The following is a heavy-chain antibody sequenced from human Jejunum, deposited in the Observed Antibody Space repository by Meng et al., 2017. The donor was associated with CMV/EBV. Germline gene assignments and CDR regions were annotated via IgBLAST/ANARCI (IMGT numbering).Heavy chain of an antibody. CDR1: FPFSTYE. CDR3: ARDAPTTYKGGNFDY. Sequence: FPFSTYEMNWVRQAPGKGLEWVSFITANATIVYYADSVKGRFTISRDNAKNSLYLQMSSLRAEDTAIYYCARDAPTTYKGGNFDYWGQGALVTVSS. J-gene: IGHJ4*02. V-gene: IGHV3-48*03. CDR2: ITANATIV. D-gene: IGHD2/OR15-2a*01.